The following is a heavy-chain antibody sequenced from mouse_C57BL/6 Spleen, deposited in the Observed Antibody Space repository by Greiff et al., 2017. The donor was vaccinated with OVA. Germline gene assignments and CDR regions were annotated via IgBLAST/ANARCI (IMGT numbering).Heavy chain of an antibody. Sequence: QVTLKVSGPGLVQPSQSLSITCTVSGFSLTSYGVHWVRQSPGKGLEWLGVIWSGGSTDYNAAFISRLSISKDNSKSQVFFKMNRLQADDTAIDYCARNGYYGSSYDAMDYWGQGTSVTVSS. CDR3: ARNGYYGSSYDAMDY. D-gene: IGHD1-1*01. CDR2: IWSGGST. CDR1: GFSLTSYG. J-gene: IGHJ4*01. V-gene: IGHV2-2*01.